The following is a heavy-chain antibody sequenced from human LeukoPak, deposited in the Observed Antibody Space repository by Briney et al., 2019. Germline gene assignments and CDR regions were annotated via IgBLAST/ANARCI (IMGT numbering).Heavy chain of an antibody. V-gene: IGHV3-64*01. D-gene: IGHD2/OR15-2a*01. CDR2: ISSNGGST. CDR3: AKALFSGGGSVGY. J-gene: IGHJ4*02. CDR1: GFTFSRYA. Sequence: AGSLRLSSAASGFTFSRYAMHWVRQAPGKGLEYVSAISSNGGSTYYANSVKGRFTISRDNSKNTLYLQMGSLRAEDTAVYYYAKALFSGGGSVGYWGRGTLVTVSS.